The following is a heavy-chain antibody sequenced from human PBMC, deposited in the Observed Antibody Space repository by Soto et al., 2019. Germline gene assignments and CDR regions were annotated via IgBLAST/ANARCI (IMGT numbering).Heavy chain of an antibody. CDR3: AKDPIVVVTMLLIH. Sequence: EVQLLESGGGLVQPGGSLRLSCAASGFTFSSYAMSWVRQATGKGLEWVSAISGSGGSTYYEDSVKGRFTISRDNSKNTLYLQMNSLRAEDTAVYYCAKDPIVVVTMLLIHWGQGTLVTVSS. D-gene: IGHD2-21*02. CDR1: GFTFSSYA. J-gene: IGHJ4*02. V-gene: IGHV3-23*01. CDR2: ISGSGGST.